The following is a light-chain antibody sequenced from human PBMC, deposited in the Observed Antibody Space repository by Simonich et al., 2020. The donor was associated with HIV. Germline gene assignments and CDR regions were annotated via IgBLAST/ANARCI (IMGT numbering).Light chain of an antibody. J-gene: IGLJ1*01. CDR1: SSDVGGYNY. CDR3: TSKTGISIYV. CDR2: DVS. V-gene: IGLV2-14*03. Sequence: QSALTQPASVSGSPGQSITISCTGTSSDVGGYNYVSWYQKHPGKAPKLMISDVSKQPSGVSNRFSGSKSGNTASLTISGLQAEDEADYYCTSKTGISIYVFGTGTKVTVL.